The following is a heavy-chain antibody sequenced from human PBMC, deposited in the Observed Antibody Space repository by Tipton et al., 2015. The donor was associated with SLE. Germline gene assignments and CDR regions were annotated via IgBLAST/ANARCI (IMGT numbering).Heavy chain of an antibody. D-gene: IGHD3-10*01. V-gene: IGHV4-38-2*02. J-gene: IGHJ5*01. CDR3: ARDFGNVGRFDS. Sequence: TLSLTCTVSGFSISSGFNWGWIRQPPGKGLEWIGITYHTGATNYNPSLQRRVAMSVDTSKNQLSLKLNSLTAADTAVYYCARDFGNVGRFDSWGQGTLVTVSS. CDR1: GFSISSGFN. CDR2: TYHTGAT.